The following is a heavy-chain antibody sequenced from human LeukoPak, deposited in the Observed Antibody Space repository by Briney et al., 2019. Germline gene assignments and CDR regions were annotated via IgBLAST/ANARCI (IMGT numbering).Heavy chain of an antibody. CDR3: ARGAGYSSSWFSRGPQLKYYFGY. Sequence: SETLSLTCAVYGGSFSGYYWSWIRQPPGKGLEWIGEINHSGSTNYNPSLKSRVTISVDTSKNQFSLKLSSVTAADTAVHYCARGAGYSSSWFSRGPQLKYYFGYWGQGTLVTVSS. D-gene: IGHD6-13*01. V-gene: IGHV4-34*01. J-gene: IGHJ4*02. CDR1: GGSFSGYY. CDR2: INHSGST.